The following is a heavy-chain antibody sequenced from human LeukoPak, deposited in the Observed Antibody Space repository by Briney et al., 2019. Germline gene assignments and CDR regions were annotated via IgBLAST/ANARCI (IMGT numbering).Heavy chain of an antibody. CDR2: VSGYSGNT. D-gene: IGHD5-18*01. CDR1: GYTFSSYG. J-gene: IGHJ4*02. CDR3: ARDVDSTMVLLDY. Sequence: ASVKVSCKASGYTFSSYGISWVRQAPGQGLEWMGWVSGYSGNTKYAQKVHDRVTMTTDTSTSTAYMELRSLRSDDTAVYYCARDVDSTMVLLDYWGQGTLVTVSS. V-gene: IGHV1-18*01.